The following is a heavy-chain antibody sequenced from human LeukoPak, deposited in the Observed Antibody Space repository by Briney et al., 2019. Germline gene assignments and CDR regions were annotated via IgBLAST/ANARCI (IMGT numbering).Heavy chain of an antibody. CDR1: GFTFSSYG. CDR3: ARGLREPRRNYYDGDGIDY. D-gene: IGHD3-22*01. Sequence: GGSLRLSCAASGFTFSSYGMHWVRQAPGKGLEWVAFIRNDGSNKYYADSVKGRFTISRDNSKNTLYLQMNSLRAEDTAVYYCARGLREPRRNYYDGDGIDYWGQGTLVTVSS. V-gene: IGHV3-30*02. CDR2: IRNDGSNK. J-gene: IGHJ4*02.